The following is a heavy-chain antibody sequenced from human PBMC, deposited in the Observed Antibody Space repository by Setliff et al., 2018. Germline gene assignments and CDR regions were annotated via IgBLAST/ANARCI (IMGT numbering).Heavy chain of an antibody. V-gene: IGHV3-23*01. CDR1: GFTFSSYA. J-gene: IGHJ6*03. D-gene: IGHD6-13*01. CDR3: ARSRYTSRWYEMDAMDV. CDR2: VSGGGDTT. Sequence: GGSLRLSCAASGFTFSSYAMSWVRQAPGKGLNWVSAVSGGGDTTFYAASVKGRFTISRDNSKNTLYVQMNSLRPEDTAVYYCARSRYTSRWYEMDAMDVWGKGTTVTVSS.